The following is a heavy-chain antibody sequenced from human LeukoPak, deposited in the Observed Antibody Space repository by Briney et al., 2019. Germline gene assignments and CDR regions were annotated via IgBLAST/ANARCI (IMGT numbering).Heavy chain of an antibody. CDR2: IYNSGST. Sequence: KPSETLSLTCAVYGGSFSGSNWSWIRQPPRKGLEWIGEIYNSGSTIYNPSLKSRVTISVDTSKNQFSLKLNSVTAADTAVYYCARESRPPYYYYYTMDVWGQGTTVTVSS. J-gene: IGHJ6*02. CDR3: ARESRPPYYYYYTMDV. V-gene: IGHV4-34*01. CDR1: GGSFSGSN.